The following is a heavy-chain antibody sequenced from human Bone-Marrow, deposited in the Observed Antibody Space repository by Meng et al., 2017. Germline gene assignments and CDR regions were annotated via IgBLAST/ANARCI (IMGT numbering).Heavy chain of an antibody. CDR3: ARETTRVWWFDP. V-gene: IGHV1-3*02. J-gene: IGHJ5*02. D-gene: IGHD1-1*01. CDR2: SNAGNGNT. Sequence: QVWLGQSGSELKKPGASVKVSCKASGYTFTSYAMHWVRQAPGQRLEWMGWSNAGNGNTKYSQEFQGRVTITRDTSTSTVYMELSSLRSEDTAVYYCARETTRVWWFDPWGQGTLVTVSS. CDR1: GYTFTSYA.